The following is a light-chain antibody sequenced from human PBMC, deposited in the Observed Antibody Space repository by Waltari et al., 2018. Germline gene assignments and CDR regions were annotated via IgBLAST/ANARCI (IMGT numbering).Light chain of an antibody. CDR3: MQGTHWPRT. J-gene: IGKJ1*01. Sequence: DGEVPPSTRFLPVNHGQPASLSCRFTRSLVYSDGNTYLSWFHVRPGQSPRRLIYKVSNRDSGVPDRFSGSGSGTDFILKIIRVEAEDVGLYYCMQGTHWPRTFGQGTKVEIK. CDR2: KVS. CDR1: RSLVYSDGNTY. V-gene: IGKV2-30*01.